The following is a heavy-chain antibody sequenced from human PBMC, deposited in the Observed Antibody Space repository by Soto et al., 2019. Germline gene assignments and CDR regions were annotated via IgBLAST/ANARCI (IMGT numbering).Heavy chain of an antibody. V-gene: IGHV1-18*01. J-gene: IGHJ5*02. Sequence: QVQLVQSGAEVKKPGASVKVSCKASGYTFTNYGISWVRQAPGQGLEWMGWISAYNGNTKYAQKLQGRVTMTTDTSTSTAYMELRSLRSDDTAVYDCARGVGSGSYYNQYNWFDPWGQGTLVTVSS. CDR3: ARGVGSGSYYNQYNWFDP. CDR1: GYTFTNYG. CDR2: ISAYNGNT. D-gene: IGHD3-10*01.